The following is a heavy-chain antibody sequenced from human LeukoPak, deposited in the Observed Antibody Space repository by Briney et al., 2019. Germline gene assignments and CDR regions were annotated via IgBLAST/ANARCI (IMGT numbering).Heavy chain of an antibody. CDR1: GLIFSSYG. Sequence: GGSLRLSCAASGLIFSSYGMHWVRQAPGKGLEWVAVIWYDGSNKYYADSVKGRFTISRDNSKNTLYLQVNSLRAEDTAVYYCARDYGGTLEYWGQGTLVTVSS. V-gene: IGHV3-33*01. D-gene: IGHD4-23*01. CDR3: ARDYGGTLEY. CDR2: IWYDGSNK. J-gene: IGHJ4*02.